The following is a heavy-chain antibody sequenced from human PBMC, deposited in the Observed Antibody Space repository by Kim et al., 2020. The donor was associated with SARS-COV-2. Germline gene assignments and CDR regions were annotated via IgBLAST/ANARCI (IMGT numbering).Heavy chain of an antibody. V-gene: IGHV3-30*18. D-gene: IGHD3-10*01. CDR1: GFTFSSDG. CDR3: AKYFDGSGVPRFDP. J-gene: IGHJ5*02. Sequence: GGSLRLSCAASGFTFSSDGMHWVRQAPGKGLEWVAVISADRTKKYYADSVRGRFTISRDNSKNTLSLQMDSLRVEDTATYYCAKYFDGSGVPRFDPWGQGTLVTVSS. CDR2: ISADRTKK.